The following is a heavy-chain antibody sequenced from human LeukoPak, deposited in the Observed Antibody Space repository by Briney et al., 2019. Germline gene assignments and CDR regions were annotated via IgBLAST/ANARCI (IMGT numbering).Heavy chain of an antibody. CDR2: INRSGGT. CDR1: GGSFSGYY. Sequence: PSETLSLTCAVYGGSFSGYYWSWIRQPPGKGLEWIGEINRSGGTNYNPSLKSRVTISVDTSKNQFSLKLSSVTAADTAVYYCARGYYDFWSGYYSNTKYYFDYWGREPWSPSPQ. V-gene: IGHV4-34*01. CDR3: ARGYYDFWSGYYSNTKYYFDY. D-gene: IGHD3-3*01. J-gene: IGHJ4*02.